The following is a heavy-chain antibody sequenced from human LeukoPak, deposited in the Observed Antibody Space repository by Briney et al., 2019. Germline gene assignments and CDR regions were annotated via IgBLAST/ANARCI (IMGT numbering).Heavy chain of an antibody. Sequence: SETLSLTCTVSDGSISSSSYYCGWIRQPPGKGLEWIGSIYYSGSTYYNPSLKSRVTISVDTSKNQFSLKLSSVTAADTAVYYCARDRSSWYGNSWFDPWGQGTLVTVSS. D-gene: IGHD6-13*01. V-gene: IGHV4-39*07. J-gene: IGHJ5*02. CDR3: ARDRSSWYGNSWFDP. CDR1: DGSISSSSYY. CDR2: IYYSGST.